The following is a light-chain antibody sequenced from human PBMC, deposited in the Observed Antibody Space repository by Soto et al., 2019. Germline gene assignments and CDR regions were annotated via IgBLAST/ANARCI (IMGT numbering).Light chain of an antibody. CDR2: DVS. CDR3: QQYENSVMYT. Sequence: EIVVTQSPGTLSLSPGERATLSCRASQSVRSSFFAWYHQKPGQAPRLLIYDVSVRATGIPDRFSGSGSGTHFTLTINRLEPEDFAVYYCQQYENSVMYTFGQGTKLAIK. CDR1: QSVRSSF. V-gene: IGKV3-20*01. J-gene: IGKJ2*01.